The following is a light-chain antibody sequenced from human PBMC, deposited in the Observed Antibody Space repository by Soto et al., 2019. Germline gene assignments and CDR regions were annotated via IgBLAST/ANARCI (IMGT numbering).Light chain of an antibody. V-gene: IGKV3-20*01. CDR3: QQYGSPPRT. Sequence: DIVLTQSPGTLSLSPGERATLSCRASQNVGSRYLAWYQQKPGQAPRLLIYGTSNRATGIPDRFSGSGSGTDFSLTISSLEPGDLAVYYCQQYGSPPRTFGQGTKVEIK. CDR2: GTS. CDR1: QNVGSRY. J-gene: IGKJ1*01.